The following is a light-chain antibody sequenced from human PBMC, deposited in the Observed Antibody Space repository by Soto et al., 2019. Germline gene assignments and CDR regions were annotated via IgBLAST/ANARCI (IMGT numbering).Light chain of an antibody. Sequence: EIVLTQSPATLSSSPGETATLSCRASQYVGTRLAWYQHKPGQAPRLLIYYTSNRATGIPARFSGSGSGTDFTLTINSIAPEAFAIYYCHQRQSWPRTFGQGTKVDIK. V-gene: IGKV3-11*01. CDR3: HQRQSWPRT. J-gene: IGKJ1*01. CDR2: YTS. CDR1: QYVGTR.